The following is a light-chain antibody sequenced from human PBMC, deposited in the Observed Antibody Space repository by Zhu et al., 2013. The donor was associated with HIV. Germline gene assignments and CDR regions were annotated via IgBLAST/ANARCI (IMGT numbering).Light chain of an antibody. CDR2: GAS. V-gene: IGKV3-20*01. J-gene: IGKJ2*01. Sequence: EIVLTQSPGTLSLSPGERATLSCRATQSFTSHYLAWYQQKPGQAPRLLVHGASSRAIGVPDRFSGGGSGTEFTLTISRLEPEDSAVYYCQHYSRSPPMYTFGQGTKLEI. CDR1: QSFTSHY. CDR3: QHYSRSPPMYT.